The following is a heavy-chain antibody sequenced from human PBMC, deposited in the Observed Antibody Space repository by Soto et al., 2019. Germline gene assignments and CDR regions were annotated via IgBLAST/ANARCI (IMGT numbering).Heavy chain of an antibody. V-gene: IGHV1-2*02. J-gene: IGHJ4*02. CDR2: INPNSGGT. Sequence: GASVKVSCKASGYTFTGYYMHWVRQAPGQGLEWMGWINPNSGGTNYAQKFQGRVTMTRDTSISTAYMELSRLRSDDTAVYYCASAISSGYYSSFDYWGQGTLVTVSS. D-gene: IGHD3-22*01. CDR1: GYTFTGYY. CDR3: ASAISSGYYSSFDY.